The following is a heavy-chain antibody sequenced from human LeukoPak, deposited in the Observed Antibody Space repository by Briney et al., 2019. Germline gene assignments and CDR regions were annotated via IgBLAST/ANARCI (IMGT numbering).Heavy chain of an antibody. V-gene: IGHV4-4*02. CDR2: IYHSGST. CDR3: AGRYCSGGSCYSGAFDI. Sequence: SETLSLTCAVSGGSISSSNWWSWVRQPPGKGLEWIGEIYHSGSTNYNPSLKSRVTISVDKSKNQFSLKLSSVTAADTAVYYCAGRYCSGGSCYSGAFDIWGQGTMVTVSS. CDR1: GGSISSSNW. J-gene: IGHJ3*02. D-gene: IGHD2-15*01.